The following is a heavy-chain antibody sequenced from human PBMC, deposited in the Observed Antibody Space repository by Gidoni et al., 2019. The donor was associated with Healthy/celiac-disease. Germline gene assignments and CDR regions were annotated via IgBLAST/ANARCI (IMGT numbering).Heavy chain of an antibody. D-gene: IGHD6-19*01. CDR2: IKQDGSEK. CDR3: ARDSQWLVDY. CDR1: EFTFSSYW. Sequence: EVQLVESGGGLVQPGGSLRLSCAASEFTFSSYWMSWVRQAPGKGLEWVANIKQDGSEKYYVDSVKGRFTISRDNAKNSLYLQMNSLRAEDTAVYYCARDSQWLVDYWGQGTLVTVSS. V-gene: IGHV3-7*01. J-gene: IGHJ4*02.